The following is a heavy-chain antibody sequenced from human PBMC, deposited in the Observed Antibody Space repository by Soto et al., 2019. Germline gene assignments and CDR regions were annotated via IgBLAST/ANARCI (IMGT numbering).Heavy chain of an antibody. J-gene: IGHJ6*02. D-gene: IGHD2-2*02. CDR2: IIPIFGTA. CDR3: ARVVVVVPAAIYDYYYGMDV. CDR1: GGTFSSYA. Sequence: SVKASCKASGGTFSSYAISWVRQAPGQGLEWMGGIIPIFGTANYAQKFQGRVTITADESTSTAYMELSSLRSEDTAVYYCARVVVVVPAAIYDYYYGMDVWRQGTTVTVSS. V-gene: IGHV1-69*13.